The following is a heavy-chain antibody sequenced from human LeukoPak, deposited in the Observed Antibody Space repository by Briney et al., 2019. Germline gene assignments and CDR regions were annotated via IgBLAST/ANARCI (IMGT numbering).Heavy chain of an antibody. V-gene: IGHV3-23*01. CDR3: AKGFLASCSGTRCYPFDH. J-gene: IGHJ4*02. CDR2: IVGSGGNT. D-gene: IGHD2-15*01. Sequence: GGSPRLSCAASGFTFSNYAMNWVRQTPGKGLEWVSSIVGSGGNTYHADSVKGRFTISRDSSENTVYMQMDSLRAEDTAVYYCAKGFLASCSGTRCYPFDHWGQGTPVTVSS. CDR1: GFTFSNYA.